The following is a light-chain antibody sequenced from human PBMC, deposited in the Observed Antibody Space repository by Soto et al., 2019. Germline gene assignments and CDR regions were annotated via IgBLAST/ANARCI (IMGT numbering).Light chain of an antibody. Sequence: SYELTQPPSVSVAPGQTARITCGGNNIGSKSVHWYQQKPGQAPVVVVYHDSDRPSGIPERFSGSNSGNTATLTISRVEAGDEAVYSCQVWDNNSDHVVFGGGTQLTVL. V-gene: IGLV3-21*02. CDR2: HDS. CDR1: NIGSKS. J-gene: IGLJ2*01. CDR3: QVWDNNSDHVV.